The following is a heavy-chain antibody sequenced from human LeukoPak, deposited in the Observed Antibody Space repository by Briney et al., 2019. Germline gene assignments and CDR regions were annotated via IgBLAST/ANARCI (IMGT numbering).Heavy chain of an antibody. CDR3: ARDGLSIFGVVQPFDY. Sequence: ASVKVSCKASGYTFTSYSISWVRQAPGQGLEWMGWISAYNGNTNYAQKLQGRVTMTTDTSTSTAYMELRSLRSDDTAVYYCARDGLSIFGVVQPFDYWGQGTLVTVSS. V-gene: IGHV1-18*01. CDR1: GYTFTSYS. D-gene: IGHD3-3*01. CDR2: ISAYNGNT. J-gene: IGHJ4*02.